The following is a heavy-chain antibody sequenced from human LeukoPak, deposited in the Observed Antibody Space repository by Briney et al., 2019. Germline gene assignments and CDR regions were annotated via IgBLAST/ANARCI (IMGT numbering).Heavy chain of an antibody. CDR2: IYYSGST. Sequence: SETLSLTCTVSGGSISSSSYYWGWIRQPPGKGLEWIGSIYYSGSTYYNPSLKSRVTISVDTSKNQFSLKLSSVTAADTAVYYCARDLDVQWLGGVFDYWGQGTLVTVSS. CDR3: ARDLDVQWLGGVFDY. V-gene: IGHV4-39*07. J-gene: IGHJ4*02. D-gene: IGHD6-19*01. CDR1: GGSISSSSYY.